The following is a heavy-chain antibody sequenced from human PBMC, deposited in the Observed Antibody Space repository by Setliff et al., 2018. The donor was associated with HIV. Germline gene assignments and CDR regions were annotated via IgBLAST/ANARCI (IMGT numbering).Heavy chain of an antibody. J-gene: IGHJ4*02. CDR2: IYRIGTT. D-gene: IGHD1-26*01. CDR1: GYSISSDYY. Sequence: ETLSLTCAVSGYSISSDYYCGWIRQPPGKGLEWIGSIYRIGTTYYNPSLKSRITISVDTSKNQFSLKLSSVTAADTAVYYCARLSGSYYSDYWGQGTLVTVSS. V-gene: IGHV4-38-2*01. CDR3: ARLSGSYYSDY.